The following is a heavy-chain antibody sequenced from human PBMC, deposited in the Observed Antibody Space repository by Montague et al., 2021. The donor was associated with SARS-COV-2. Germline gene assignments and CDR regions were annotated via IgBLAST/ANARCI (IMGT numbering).Heavy chain of an antibody. CDR1: GGSVSSRSYY. V-gene: IGHV4-39*01. CDR3: ARRGDYGGPRFDY. Sequence: SETLSLTCTVSGGSVSSRSYYWGWIRQPPGKGLEWIGSIYYSGSTHYNPPLKSRVTISVDTSKIQFSLKLSSVTAADTAVYYCARRGDYGGPRFDYWGQGTLVSVSS. J-gene: IGHJ4*02. D-gene: IGHD4-23*01. CDR2: IYYSGST.